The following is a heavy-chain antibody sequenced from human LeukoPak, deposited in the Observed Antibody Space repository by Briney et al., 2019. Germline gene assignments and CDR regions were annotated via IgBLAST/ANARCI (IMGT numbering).Heavy chain of an antibody. D-gene: IGHD2-2*01. V-gene: IGHV4-34*01. CDR3: ARGDIVVVPAASTQPGGRYFDY. CDR1: GGSFSGYY. Sequence: SETLSLTCAVYGGSFSGYYWSWIRQPPGKGLEWIGEINHSGSTNYNPSLKSRATISVDTSKNQFSLKLSSVTAADTAVYYCARGDIVVVPAASTQPGGRYFDYWGQGTLVTVSS. J-gene: IGHJ4*02. CDR2: INHSGST.